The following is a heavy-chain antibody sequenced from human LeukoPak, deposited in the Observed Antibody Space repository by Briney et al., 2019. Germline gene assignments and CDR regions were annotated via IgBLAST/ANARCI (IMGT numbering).Heavy chain of an antibody. Sequence: GGSLRLSCAASGFTFSSCAMSWVRQAPGKGLEGVSAISGSGGSTYYADSVKGRFTISRDNSKNTLYLQMNSLRAEDPAVYYCAKASLYGSGRPFYDIWGQGTMVTVSS. CDR3: AKASLYGSGRPFYDI. D-gene: IGHD3-10*01. CDR1: GFTFSSCA. CDR2: ISGSGGST. V-gene: IGHV3-23*01. J-gene: IGHJ3*02.